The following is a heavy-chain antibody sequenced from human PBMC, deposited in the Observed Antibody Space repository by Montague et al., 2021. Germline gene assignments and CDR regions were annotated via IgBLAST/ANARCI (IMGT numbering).Heavy chain of an antibody. CDR1: GFTVSSNY. Sequence: SLRLSCAVSGFTVSSNYMSWVRQAPGKGLEWVSVIYTGDMTYYADSVEGRFTISRDNSKNTLHLQMNSLRVEDTAVYYCARDVPYSSGWYQDSWGQGTLVIVSS. V-gene: IGHV3-53*01. CDR2: IYTGDMT. D-gene: IGHD6-19*01. J-gene: IGHJ4*02. CDR3: ARDVPYSSGWYQDS.